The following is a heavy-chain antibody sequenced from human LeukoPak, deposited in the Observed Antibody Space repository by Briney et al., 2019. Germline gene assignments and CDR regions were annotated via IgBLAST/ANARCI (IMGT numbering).Heavy chain of an antibody. J-gene: IGHJ5*02. CDR3: ARDSSGWYLNWFDP. CDR1: GFTFSSYW. Sequence: GGSLRLSCAASGFTFSSYWMSWVRQTPGKGLEWVSAISGGGDITYYADSVKGRFTISRDNAKNTLYLQMNSLRAEDTAVYYCARDSSGWYLNWFDPWGQGTPVTVSS. D-gene: IGHD6-19*01. V-gene: IGHV3-23*01. CDR2: ISGGGDIT.